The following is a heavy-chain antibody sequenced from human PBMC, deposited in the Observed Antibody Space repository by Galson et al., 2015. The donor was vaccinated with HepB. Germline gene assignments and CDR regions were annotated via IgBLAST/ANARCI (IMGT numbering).Heavy chain of an antibody. V-gene: IGHV3-21*01. J-gene: IGHJ4*02. CDR1: GFTFSSYS. D-gene: IGHD3-22*01. Sequence: SLRLSCAASGFTFSSYSMNWVRQAPGKGLEWVSSISSSSSYIYYADSVKGRFTISRDNAKNSLYLQMNSLRAEDTAVYYCARELIHYYDSSGYSKHLDYWGQGTLVTVSS. CDR2: ISSSSSYI. CDR3: ARELIHYYDSSGYSKHLDY.